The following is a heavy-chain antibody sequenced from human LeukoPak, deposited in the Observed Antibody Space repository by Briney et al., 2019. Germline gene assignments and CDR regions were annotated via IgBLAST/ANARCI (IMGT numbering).Heavy chain of an antibody. V-gene: IGHV4-61*02. CDR1: GGSITSNNYY. CDR3: ARDMGSSSWIDAFDI. D-gene: IGHD6-13*01. Sequence: SETLSLTCTVSGGSITSNNYYWSWIRQPAGKGLEWIGRIYTPGCITYYHPSVKSRVTMSVDTSKNQFSLKLSSVTAADTAVYYCARDMGSSSWIDAFDIWGQGTMVTVSS. CDR2: IYTPGCIT. J-gene: IGHJ3*02.